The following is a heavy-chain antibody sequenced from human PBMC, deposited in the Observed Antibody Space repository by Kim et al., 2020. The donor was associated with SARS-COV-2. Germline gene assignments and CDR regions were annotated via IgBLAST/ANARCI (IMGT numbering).Heavy chain of an antibody. CDR2: IKQDGSEK. D-gene: IGHD6-6*01. Sequence: GGSLRLSCAASGFTFSWFWMSWVRQAPGKGLEWVANIKQDGSEKYYVDSVKGRFTISRDNAKNSLYLQMNSLRVEDTAVYYCARGGDIAARLEDYWGQGTLITVSS. V-gene: IGHV3-7*03. CDR1: GFTFSWFW. CDR3: ARGGDIAARLEDY. J-gene: IGHJ4*02.